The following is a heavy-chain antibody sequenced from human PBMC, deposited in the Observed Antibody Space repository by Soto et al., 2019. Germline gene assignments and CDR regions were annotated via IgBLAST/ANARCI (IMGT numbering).Heavy chain of an antibody. CDR3: AMTTTVTTN. CDR2: IYYSGST. V-gene: IGHV4-59*08. CDR1: GGSISSHY. D-gene: IGHD4-17*01. Sequence: SETLSLTCTVSGGSISSHYWSWIRQPPGRGLEWIGYIYYSGSTNYNPSLKSRVTISVDTSKSQFSLRLSSVTAADTAVYFCAMTTTVTTNWGQGTLVTVSS. J-gene: IGHJ4*02.